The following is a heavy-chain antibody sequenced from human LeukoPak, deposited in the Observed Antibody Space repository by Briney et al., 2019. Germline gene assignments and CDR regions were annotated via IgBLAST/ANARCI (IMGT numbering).Heavy chain of an antibody. CDR2: INPNSGGT. CDR3: ARDYYYDSSMYYFDY. CDR1: GYTFTGYY. V-gene: IGHV1-2*02. D-gene: IGHD3-22*01. Sequence: ASVKVSCKASGYTFTGYYMHWGRQAPGQGLEWMGWINPNSGGTNYEQKFQGRVTMTRDTSISTAYMELSRLRSDDMAVYYCARDYYYDSSMYYFDYWGQGTLVTVSS. J-gene: IGHJ4*02.